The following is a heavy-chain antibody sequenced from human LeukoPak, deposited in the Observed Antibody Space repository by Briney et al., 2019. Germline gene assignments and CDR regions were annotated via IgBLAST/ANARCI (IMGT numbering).Heavy chain of an antibody. CDR2: IYYTGST. Sequence: SETLSLTCTVSGGSISSGGYYWSWIRQYPGKGLEWIGHIYYTGSTSYSPSLKSRVTMSVATSKNQFSLELSSVTAADTAVYFCANALGIWGQGALVTVSS. CDR3: ANALGI. J-gene: IGHJ4*02. D-gene: IGHD7-27*01. CDR1: GGSISSGGYY. V-gene: IGHV4-31*03.